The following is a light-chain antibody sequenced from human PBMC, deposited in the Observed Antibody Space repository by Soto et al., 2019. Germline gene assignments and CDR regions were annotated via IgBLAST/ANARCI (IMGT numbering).Light chain of an antibody. Sequence: IQMTQSPSTLSASVGDRVTITCRASQTISNWLAWYQQKPGKAPNLLISDASNLQSGVPSRFSGSGSGTDFTLTISRLEPEDFAVYYCQRYGSSPTFGQGTKVDI. CDR3: QRYGSSPT. V-gene: IGKV1-5*01. CDR1: QTISNW. CDR2: DAS. J-gene: IGKJ1*01.